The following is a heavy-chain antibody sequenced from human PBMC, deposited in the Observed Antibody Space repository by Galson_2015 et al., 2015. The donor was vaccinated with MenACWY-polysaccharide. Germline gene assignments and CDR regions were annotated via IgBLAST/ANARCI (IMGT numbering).Heavy chain of an antibody. CDR2: ISWNSGSI. D-gene: IGHD6-25*01. Sequence: SLRLCCAASGFTFDDHAMHWVRQAPGKGLEWVSGISWNSGSIGYADSVKGRFTISRDNAKNSLYLQMNSLRAEDTALYYCAKQRLARDGMDVWGQGTTVTVSS. J-gene: IGHJ6*02. CDR3: AKQRLARDGMDV. CDR1: GFTFDDHA. V-gene: IGHV3-9*01.